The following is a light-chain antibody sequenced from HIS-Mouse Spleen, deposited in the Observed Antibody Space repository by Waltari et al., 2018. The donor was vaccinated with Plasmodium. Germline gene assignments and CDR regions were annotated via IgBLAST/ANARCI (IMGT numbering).Light chain of an antibody. CDR2: GAS. V-gene: IGKV3-15*01. Sequence: ELVMPQSPATLSVSPGERAPLPCRASQSVSSNVAWYQQKPGQAPRLLIYGASTRATGIPARFSGSGSGTEFTLTISSLQSEDFAVYYCQQYKNWSFTFGPGTKVDIK. CDR3: QQYKNWSFT. CDR1: QSVSSN. J-gene: IGKJ3*01.